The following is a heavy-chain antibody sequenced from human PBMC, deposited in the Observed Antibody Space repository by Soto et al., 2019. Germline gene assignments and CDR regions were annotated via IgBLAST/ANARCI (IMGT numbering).Heavy chain of an antibody. D-gene: IGHD3-3*01. V-gene: IGHV3-23*01. CDR2: ISGSGGST. CDR3: AKGGYYDFWSGYYEDY. CDR1: GFTFSNYA. Sequence: PGGSLRLSCAASGFTFSNYAMSWVRQATGKGLEWVSGISGSGGSTNYADSVKGRFTISRDNSKNTLYLQMNSLRAEDTAVYYCAKGGYYDFWSGYYEDYWGQGTLVTVSS. J-gene: IGHJ4*02.